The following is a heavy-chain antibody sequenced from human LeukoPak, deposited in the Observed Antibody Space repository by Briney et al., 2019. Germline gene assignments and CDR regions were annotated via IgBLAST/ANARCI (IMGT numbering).Heavy chain of an antibody. J-gene: IGHJ4*02. CDR1: GGTFSSYA. V-gene: IGHV1-69*05. Sequence: ASVKLSCKASGGTFSSYAISWVRQAPGQGLEWMGGIIPIFGTANYAQKFQGRVTITTDESTSAAYMELSSLRSEDTAVYYCARGPYYCDSSGYFNYWGQGTLVTVSS. CDR2: IIPIFGTA. CDR3: ARGPYYCDSSGYFNY. D-gene: IGHD3-22*01.